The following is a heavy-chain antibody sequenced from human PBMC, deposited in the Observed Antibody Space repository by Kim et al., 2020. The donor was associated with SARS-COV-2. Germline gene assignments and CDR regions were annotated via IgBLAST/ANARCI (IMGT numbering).Heavy chain of an antibody. CDR3: TRAGACSTIFGVITYWF. CDR2: IYYSGST. Sequence: SETLSLTCTVSGGSISSSSYYWVWIRQPPGKGLEWVGTIYYSGSTYNPPLKSRVAISVDTSTNQFSLKLSSVTAADTAAYYCTRAGACSTIFGVITYWF. J-gene: IGHJ5*01. D-gene: IGHD3-3*01. CDR1: GGSISSSSYY. V-gene: IGHV4-39*01.